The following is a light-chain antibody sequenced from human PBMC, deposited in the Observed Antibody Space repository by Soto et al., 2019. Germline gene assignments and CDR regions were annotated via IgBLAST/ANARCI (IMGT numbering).Light chain of an antibody. CDR3: QQYNSYWT. Sequence: DIHMTQSASALAASVRYRFTLSCRASQSISSWLAWYQQKPGKDPKLLIYDASSLESGVPSRFSGSGSGTEFTLTISSLQPDDFATYYCQQYNSYWTFGQGTKVDIK. V-gene: IGKV1-5*01. CDR2: DAS. J-gene: IGKJ1*01. CDR1: QSISSW.